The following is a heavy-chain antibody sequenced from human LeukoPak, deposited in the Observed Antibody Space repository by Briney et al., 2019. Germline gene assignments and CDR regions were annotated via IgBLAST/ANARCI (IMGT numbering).Heavy chain of an antibody. Sequence: ASVKVSCKASGYTFTSYAMHWVRQAPGQRLECMGWINTGNGNTKYSQKFQGRVTITRDTSASTAYMDLSSLRSEDTAVYYCARNTETAIPLPYYFDYWGQGTLVTVSS. D-gene: IGHD2-21*02. J-gene: IGHJ4*02. CDR3: ARNTETAIPLPYYFDY. CDR1: GYTFTSYA. CDR2: INTGNGNT. V-gene: IGHV1-3*04.